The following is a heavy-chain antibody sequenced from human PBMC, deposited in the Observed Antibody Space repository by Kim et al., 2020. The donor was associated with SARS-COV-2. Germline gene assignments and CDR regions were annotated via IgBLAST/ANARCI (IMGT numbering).Heavy chain of an antibody. CDR2: TYYRSKWYN. Sequence: SQTLSLTCAIPGDSVSSNSAAWNWIRQSPSRGLEWLGNTYYRSKWYNYYAVSVKSRITINPDTSKNQFSLQLNSVTPEDTAVYYCARANIAARDFDYWGQGTLVTVSS. V-gene: IGHV6-1*01. D-gene: IGHD6-6*01. CDR1: GDSVSSNSAA. J-gene: IGHJ4*02. CDR3: ARANIAARDFDY.